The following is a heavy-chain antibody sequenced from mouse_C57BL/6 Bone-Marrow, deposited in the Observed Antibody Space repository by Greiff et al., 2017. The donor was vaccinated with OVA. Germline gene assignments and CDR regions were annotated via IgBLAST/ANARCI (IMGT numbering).Heavy chain of an antibody. D-gene: IGHD2-2*01. CDR2: FDPENGDT. J-gene: IGHJ4*01. V-gene: IGHV14-4*01. Sequence: EVQLQQSGAELVRPGASVKLSCTASGFTITDDYMHWVKQRPEQGLEWIGWFDPENGDTEYASKFQGKATITADTSSNTAYLQLSSVTSEDSAVYYCTTWVVTTGYYYAMDYWGQGTSVTVSS. CDR1: GFTITDDY. CDR3: TTWVVTTGYYYAMDY.